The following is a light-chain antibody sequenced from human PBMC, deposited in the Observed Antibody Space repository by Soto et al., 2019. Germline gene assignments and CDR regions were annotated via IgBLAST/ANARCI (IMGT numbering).Light chain of an antibody. Sequence: DIQMTQSPSSLSASLGVRVTITCRVSQGINNYLAWYQQRPGKVPKLLISGASRLHSGVPSRFNDSGSGTDFTLTISSLQPEDVATYYCQKYNSAPWTFGQGTKIEIK. V-gene: IGKV1-27*01. CDR3: QKYNSAPWT. CDR1: QGINNY. J-gene: IGKJ1*01. CDR2: GAS.